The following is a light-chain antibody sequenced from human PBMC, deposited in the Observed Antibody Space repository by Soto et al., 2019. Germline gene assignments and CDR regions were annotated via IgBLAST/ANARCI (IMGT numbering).Light chain of an antibody. CDR1: QSVSTN. CDR2: GAS. J-gene: IGKJ4*01. CDR3: QHYNELPLT. Sequence: EIVMTQSPATLSLSPCERSTLSCRASQSVSTNLAWYQQKPGQGPRLLIFGASTRAIGIPARFSGSGSGTDFTLTISSLQSEDFAVYYCQHYNELPLTFGGGTKVDIK. V-gene: IGKV3-15*01.